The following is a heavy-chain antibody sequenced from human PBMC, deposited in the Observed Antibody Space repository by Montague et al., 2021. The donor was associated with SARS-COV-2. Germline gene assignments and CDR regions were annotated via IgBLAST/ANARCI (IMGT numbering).Heavy chain of an antibody. J-gene: IGHJ3*01. Sequence: SETLSLTCTVSGASINSDSYYRDWIRQPPGKGLEWIGSVDNSGYTSYTSSLESRLTISEDTPKKQFSLRLISVTAADTAMYHCARRQDYFGAGSYIFDVWGQGIMVTVSS. CDR3: ARRQDYFGAGSYIFDV. V-gene: IGHV4-39*01. CDR2: VDNSGYT. D-gene: IGHD3-10*01. CDR1: GASINSDSYY.